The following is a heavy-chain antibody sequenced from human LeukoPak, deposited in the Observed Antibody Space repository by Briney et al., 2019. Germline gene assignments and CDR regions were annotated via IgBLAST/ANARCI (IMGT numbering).Heavy chain of an antibody. D-gene: IGHD3-10*01. J-gene: IGHJ6*03. CDR1: GFTFNNYG. Sequence: GGSLRLSCAASGFTFNNYGMHWVRQAPGKGLEWVAFIRYNGNNQYYADSVKGRFTISRDNSQNTVYLEMNSLKGDDTAVYYCAKDSAFYYIDVWGKGTTVIISS. CDR3: AKDSAFYYIDV. CDR2: IRYNGNNQ. V-gene: IGHV3-30*02.